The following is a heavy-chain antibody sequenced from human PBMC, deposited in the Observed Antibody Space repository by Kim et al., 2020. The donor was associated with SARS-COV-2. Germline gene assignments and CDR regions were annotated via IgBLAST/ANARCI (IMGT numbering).Heavy chain of an antibody. D-gene: IGHD6-25*01. CDR3: ARRVAAGHDAFNT. V-gene: IGHV3-21*01. CDR2: ISTSGSYI. J-gene: IGHJ3*02. Sequence: GGSLRLSCAASGFTFSTYSMNWVRQAPGKGLEWVSSISTSGSYIYYADSVKGRFTVSRDNPKNSLYLQMHSPRAEDMAVYYCARRVAAGHDAFNTWGQGRMATVS. CDR1: GFTFSTYS.